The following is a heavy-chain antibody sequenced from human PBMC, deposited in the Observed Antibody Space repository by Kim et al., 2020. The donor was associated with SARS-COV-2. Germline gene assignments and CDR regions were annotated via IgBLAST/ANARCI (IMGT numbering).Heavy chain of an antibody. J-gene: IGHJ6*02. D-gene: IGHD3-10*01. Sequence: GGSLRLSCAASGFTFSSYGMHWVRQAPGKGLEWVAVISSDGSNKYYADSVKGRFTISRDNSKNTLYLQMNSLRADDTAVYYCAKANRGNYYYGMDVWGQGTTVTVSS. V-gene: IGHV3-30*18. CDR3: AKANRGNYYYGMDV. CDR2: ISSDGSNK. CDR1: GFTFSSYG.